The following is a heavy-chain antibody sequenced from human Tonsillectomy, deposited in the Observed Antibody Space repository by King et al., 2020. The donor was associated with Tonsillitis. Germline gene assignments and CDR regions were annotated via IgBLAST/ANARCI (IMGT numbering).Heavy chain of an antibody. CDR3: SRNASGWWHPFDL. CDR1: GFTFGQYA. J-gene: IGHJ4*02. Sequence: VQLVESGGGLVQPGRSLRLSCTASGFTFGQYAMSWFRQAPGKGLEWIGFIRGKDYGRTTEYAASVKGRFTISRDDSKSIAYLQMKSLKTEDTAMYYCSRNASGWWHPFDLWGQGTRVTVSS. D-gene: IGHD6-19*01. V-gene: IGHV3-49*03. CDR2: IRGKDYGRTT.